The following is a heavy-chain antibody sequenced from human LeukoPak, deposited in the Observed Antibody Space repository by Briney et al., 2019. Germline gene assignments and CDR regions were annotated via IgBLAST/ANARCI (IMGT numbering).Heavy chain of an antibody. Sequence: SQTLSLTRAISGDSVSTNSAAWNWIRQSPSRGLEWLGRTYYRSKWSHDYAPSVQSRITINPDTSKNQFSLHLNSVTPEDTAVYYCARGNRDFDSWGQGTLVTVSS. J-gene: IGHJ5*01. CDR3: ARGNRDFDS. V-gene: IGHV6-1*01. D-gene: IGHD2-21*02. CDR1: GDSVSTNSAA. CDR2: TYYRSKWSH.